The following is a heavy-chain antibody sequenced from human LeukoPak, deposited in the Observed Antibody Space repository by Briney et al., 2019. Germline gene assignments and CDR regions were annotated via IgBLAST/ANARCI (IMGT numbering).Heavy chain of an antibody. Sequence: GGPLRLSCAASGFTFSNYAMSWVRQAPGKGLEWVSAIIRSGGTTYYADSVKGRFTISRDNSKNTLYLQMNNLRAEDTAVYYCAKNIVVVTARPDAFDIWGQGTMVTVSS. D-gene: IGHD2-21*02. CDR2: IIRSGGTT. J-gene: IGHJ3*02. V-gene: IGHV3-23*01. CDR3: AKNIVVVTARPDAFDI. CDR1: GFTFSNYA.